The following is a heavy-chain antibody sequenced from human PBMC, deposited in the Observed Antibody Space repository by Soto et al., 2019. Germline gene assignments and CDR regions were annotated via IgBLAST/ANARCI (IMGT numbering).Heavy chain of an antibody. CDR3: VKNSGWFNT. Sequence: GGSLRLSCGVYGFALDDYEMSWVRQAPGEGLEWVSTIDGSGGITYYADSVKGRFTISRDNSRNTVYLQMNSLRGDDTALYYCVKNSGWFNTWGQGALVTVSS. D-gene: IGHD3-10*01. J-gene: IGHJ5*02. V-gene: IGHV3-23*01. CDR2: IDGSGGIT. CDR1: GFALDDYE.